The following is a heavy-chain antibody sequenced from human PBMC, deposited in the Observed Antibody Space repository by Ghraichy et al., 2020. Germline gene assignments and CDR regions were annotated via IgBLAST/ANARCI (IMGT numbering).Heavy chain of an antibody. D-gene: IGHD1-26*01. CDR1: GFAFSAYW. J-gene: IGHJ2*01. Sequence: GGSLRLSCAASGFAFSAYWMSWVRQAPGKGLEWVANIKEDGSEKHYVDSVKGRITISRDNAKNSLFLQMNSLRAEDTAVYYCAREARYSGSYALSYWNFDLWGRGALVTVSS. CDR3: AREARYSGSYALSYWNFDL. V-gene: IGHV3-7*01. CDR2: IKEDGSEK.